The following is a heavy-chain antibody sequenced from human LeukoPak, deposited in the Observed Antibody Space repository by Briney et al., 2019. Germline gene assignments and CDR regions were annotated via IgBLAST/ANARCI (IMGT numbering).Heavy chain of an antibody. CDR3: AGVAVAGYDY. V-gene: IGHV3-48*03. CDR2: ISSSGSTI. D-gene: IGHD6-19*01. Sequence: GGSLRLSCAASGFTFSSYEMNWVRQAPGEGLEWVSYISSSGSTIYYADSVKGRFTISRDNAKNSLYLQMNSLRAEDTAVYYCAGVAVAGYDYWGQGTLVTVSS. CDR1: GFTFSSYE. J-gene: IGHJ4*02.